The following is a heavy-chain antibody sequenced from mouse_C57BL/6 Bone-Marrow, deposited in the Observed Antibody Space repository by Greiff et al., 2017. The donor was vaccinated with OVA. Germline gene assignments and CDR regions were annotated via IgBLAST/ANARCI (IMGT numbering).Heavy chain of an antibody. CDR2: VYPYNGGT. D-gene: IGHD1-1*01. Sequence: VESGPSVKISCKASGFTFTDYYMHWVKQSHGKSLEWIGLVYPYNGGTSYNQKFKGKATLTVDTSSSTAYMELNSLTSEDSAVYYCARWATVVPHYFDYWGQGTTLTVSS. V-gene: IGHV1-36*01. CDR1: GFTFTDYY. CDR3: ARWATVVPHYFDY. J-gene: IGHJ2*01.